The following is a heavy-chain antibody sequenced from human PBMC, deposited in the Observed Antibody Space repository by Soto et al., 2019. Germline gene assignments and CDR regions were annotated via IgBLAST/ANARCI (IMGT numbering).Heavy chain of an antibody. J-gene: IGHJ4*02. CDR1: GFTFSSYG. V-gene: IGHV3-30*18. D-gene: IGHD2-21*01. Sequence: GWSLRLSCAASGFTFSSYGMHWVRQAPGKGLEWVAVISYDGSNKYYADSVKGRFTISRDNSKNTLYLQMNSLRAEDTAVYYCEKNPNSQGFDYWGQGTLVTGSS. CDR3: EKNPNSQGFDY. CDR2: ISYDGSNK.